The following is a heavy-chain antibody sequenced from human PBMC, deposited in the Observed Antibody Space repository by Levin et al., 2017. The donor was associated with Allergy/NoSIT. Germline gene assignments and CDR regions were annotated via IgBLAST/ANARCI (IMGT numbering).Heavy chain of an antibody. V-gene: IGHV4-59*01. CDR1: GGSISSYY. Sequence: ASETLSLTCTVSGGSISSYYWSWIRQPPGKGLEWIGYIYYSGSTNYNPSLKSRVTISVDTSKNQFSLKLSSVTAADTAVYYCARENYDILTGYRYYYYGMDVWGQGTTVTVSS. CDR2: IYYSGST. J-gene: IGHJ6*02. CDR3: ARENYDILTGYRYYYYGMDV. D-gene: IGHD3-9*01.